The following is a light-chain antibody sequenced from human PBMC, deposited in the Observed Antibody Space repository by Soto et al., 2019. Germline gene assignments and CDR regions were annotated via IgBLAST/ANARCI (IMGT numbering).Light chain of an antibody. CDR3: QKYETSPYT. V-gene: IGKV3-20*01. CDR2: GAS. Sequence: ESVLTQSPGTLSLSPGERATLSCRASQTVIKNYLAWYQRKPGQAPRLLIYGASHRATGIPDRFSGGGSGTDFTLSISRLEPEDSALYYCQKYETSPYTFGQGTKLEIK. J-gene: IGKJ2*01. CDR1: QTVIKNY.